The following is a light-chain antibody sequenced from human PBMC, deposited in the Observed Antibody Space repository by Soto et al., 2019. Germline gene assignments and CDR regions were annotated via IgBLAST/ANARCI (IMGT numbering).Light chain of an antibody. CDR1: ESVTTN. V-gene: IGKV3-15*01. CDR3: QHYSFWPPYS. J-gene: IGKJ2*03. CDR2: GAS. Sequence: EVVLTQSPATLSVSPGERATLSCRASESVTTNLAWYQQKPGQPPTLLIHGASTRATNIPARFSGSGSGTEFTLTISSLQSEDSAVYYCQHYSFWPPYSFGPGTKVDIK.